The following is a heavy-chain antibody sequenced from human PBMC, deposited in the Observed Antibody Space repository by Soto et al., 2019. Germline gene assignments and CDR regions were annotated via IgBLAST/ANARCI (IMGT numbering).Heavy chain of an antibody. CDR1: GFTFTNYA. J-gene: IGHJ4*02. CDR3: ARGTFGPDF. V-gene: IGHV3-23*01. CDR2: ISAGGSTT. D-gene: IGHD3-3*02. Sequence: EVQLLESGGGLVQPGGSLRLSCAASGFTFTNYAMTWVRQAPGQGLEWVSTISAGGSTTFYADSVKGRFTVSRDTSKNTLFLQMKSLRLDDTAVYFCARGTFGPDFWGQGTLVTVSS.